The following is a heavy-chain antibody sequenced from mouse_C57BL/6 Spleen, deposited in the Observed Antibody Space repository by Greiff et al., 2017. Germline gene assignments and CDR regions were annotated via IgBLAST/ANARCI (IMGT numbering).Heavy chain of an antibody. CDR3: TRFGGNWDGRDY. CDR2: IDPETGGT. J-gene: IGHJ2*01. CDR1: GYTFTDYE. D-gene: IGHD4-1*01. Sequence: QVQLQQSGAELVRPGASVTLSCKASGYTFTDYEMHWVKQTPVHGLEWIGAIDPETGGTAYNQKFKGKAILTADKSSSTAYMERRSLTSEDSAVYYCTRFGGNWDGRDYWGQGTTLTVSS. V-gene: IGHV1-15*01.